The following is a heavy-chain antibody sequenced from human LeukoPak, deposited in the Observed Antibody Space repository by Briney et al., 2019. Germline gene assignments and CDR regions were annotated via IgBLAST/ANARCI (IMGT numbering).Heavy chain of an antibody. CDR1: GFTFSSYA. D-gene: IGHD1-26*01. V-gene: IGHV3-23*01. CDR2: ISGSGGST. Sequence: PGGSLRLSCAASGFTFSSYAMNWVRQAPGKGLEWVSAISGSGGSTYSTDSVKGRFTISRGNSKNTLYLQMNSLRAEDTAVYYCAKALNGSHFDYWGQGTLVTVSS. CDR3: AKALNGSHFDY. J-gene: IGHJ4*02.